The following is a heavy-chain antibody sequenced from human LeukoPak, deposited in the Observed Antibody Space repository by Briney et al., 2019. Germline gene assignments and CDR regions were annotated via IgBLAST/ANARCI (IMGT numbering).Heavy chain of an antibody. CDR3: ARGPLYYYDSSGYYYYYYYGMDV. Sequence: SETLSLTCAVYGGTFSGYYWSWIRQPPGKGLEWIGEINHSGSTNYNPSLKSRVTISVDTSKNQFSLKLSSVTAADTAVYYCARGPLYYYDSSGYYYYYYYGMDVWGQGTTVTVSS. CDR2: INHSGST. J-gene: IGHJ6*02. V-gene: IGHV4-34*01. D-gene: IGHD3-22*01. CDR1: GGTFSGYY.